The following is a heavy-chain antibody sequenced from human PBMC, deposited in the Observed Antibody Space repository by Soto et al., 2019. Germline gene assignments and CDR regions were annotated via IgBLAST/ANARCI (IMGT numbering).Heavy chain of an antibody. Sequence: SETLSLTCAISGDSVSSNTASWNWIRQSTSSGLEWLGRTYFRSKWYNDDAVSVKSRIIINPDTSNNQFSLQLNSVTPEDKAVYFCAKGDNLGPKTGYAFDPWGQGSMVTVS. V-gene: IGHV6-1*01. CDR3: AKGDNLGPKTGYAFDP. CDR1: GDSVSSNTAS. CDR2: TYFRSKWYN. J-gene: IGHJ5*02. D-gene: IGHD5-12*01.